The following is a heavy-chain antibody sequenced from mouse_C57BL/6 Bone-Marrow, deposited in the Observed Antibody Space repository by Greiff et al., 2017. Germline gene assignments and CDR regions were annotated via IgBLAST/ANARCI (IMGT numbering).Heavy chain of an antibody. J-gene: IGHJ4*01. V-gene: IGHV2-2*01. D-gene: IGHD2-5*01. CDR2: IWSGGST. CDR1: GFSLTSYG. Sequence: QVQLQQSGPGLVQPSQSLSITCTVSGFSLTSYGVHWVRQSPGKGLEWLGVIWSGGSTDYNAAFISRLSISKDNSKGQVFFKMNSLQADDTAIYYCASPIVTTRYYAMDYWGQGTSVTVSS. CDR3: ASPIVTTRYYAMDY.